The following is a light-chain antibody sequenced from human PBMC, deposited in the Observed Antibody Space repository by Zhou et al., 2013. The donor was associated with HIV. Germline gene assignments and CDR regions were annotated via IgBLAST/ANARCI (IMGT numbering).Light chain of an antibody. V-gene: IGKV1-5*03. Sequence: DIQMTQSPSTLSASVGDRVTITCRASQSIITWLAWYQQKPGRAPKLLIYKASSLETGVPSRFSGSGSGTEFTLTISSLEPEDFAVYYCQQRSNWPFTFGPGTKVDTK. CDR3: QQRSNWPFT. CDR2: KAS. CDR1: QSIITW. J-gene: IGKJ3*01.